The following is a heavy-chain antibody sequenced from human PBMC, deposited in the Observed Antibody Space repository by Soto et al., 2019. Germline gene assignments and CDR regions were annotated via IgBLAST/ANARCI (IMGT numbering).Heavy chain of an antibody. J-gene: IGHJ4*02. CDR3: ARDGGGDGSNPFDY. Sequence: QVQLVQCGAEVKKPGASVKVSCKASGYACTSYGISWVRQAHGQGLEWMGWISAYNGNTNYAQKLQGRVTMTTDSSTSTACMEQRSLRSDDTAVYYCARDGGGDGSNPFDYWGQGTLVTVSS. CDR2: ISAYNGNT. D-gene: IGHD3-16*01. CDR1: GYACTSYG. V-gene: IGHV1-18*01.